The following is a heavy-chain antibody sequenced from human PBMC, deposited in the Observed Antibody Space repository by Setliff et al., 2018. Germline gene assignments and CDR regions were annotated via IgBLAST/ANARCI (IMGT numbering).Heavy chain of an antibody. D-gene: IGHD1-26*01. CDR1: GFTFSSYN. CDR2: INSRSSTI. V-gene: IGHV3-48*04. J-gene: IGHJ5*02. CDR3: ARVGSKPQLGWFDP. Sequence: GGSLRLSCAASGFTFSSYNMDWVRQAPGKGLEWVSYINSRSSTIFYADSVRGRFTISRDNARNTLYLQRNSLTAEDTAVYYCARVGSKPQLGWFDPWGQGTLVTVSS.